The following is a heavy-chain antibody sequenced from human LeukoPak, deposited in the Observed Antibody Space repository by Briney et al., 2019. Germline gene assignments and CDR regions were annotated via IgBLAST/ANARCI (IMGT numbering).Heavy chain of an antibody. CDR2: IYYSGST. CDR1: GGSISSYY. Sequence: PSETLSLTCTVSGGSISSYYWGWIRQPPGKGLEWIGSIYYSGSTYYNPSLKSRVTISVDTSKNQFSLKLSSVTAADTAVYYCARGGVVVVTATRFDPWGQGTLVTVSS. V-gene: IGHV4-39*07. CDR3: ARGGVVVVTATRFDP. D-gene: IGHD2-15*01. J-gene: IGHJ5*02.